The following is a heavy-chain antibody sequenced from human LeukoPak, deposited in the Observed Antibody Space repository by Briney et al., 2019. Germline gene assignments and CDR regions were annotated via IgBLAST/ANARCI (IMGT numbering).Heavy chain of an antibody. V-gene: IGHV3-30*18. CDR3: AKGVDIVATSLFDP. CDR1: GFTFSSYL. J-gene: IGHJ5*02. CDR2: ISSDGNNK. Sequence: GGSLRLSCAASGFTFSSYLMHWVRQAPGKGLEWVALISSDGNNKYYLDSVKGRFAISRDNSKNTLYLEMNSLRAEDTAMYYCAKGVDIVATSLFDPWGQGTLVTVSS. D-gene: IGHD5-12*01.